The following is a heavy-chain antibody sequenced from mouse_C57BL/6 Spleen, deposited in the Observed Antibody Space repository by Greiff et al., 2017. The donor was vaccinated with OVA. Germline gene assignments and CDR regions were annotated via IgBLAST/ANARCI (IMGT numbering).Heavy chain of an antibody. CDR1: GFTFSSYA. Sequence: EVQLVESGGGLVKPGGSLKLSCAASGFTFSSYAMSWVRQTPEKRLEWVATISDGGSYTYSPDHVKGRFTISRDNAKNNLYLQMSHLKSEDTAMYYCARVYDYEGYAMDYWGQGTSVTVSS. CDR3: ARVYDYEGYAMDY. CDR2: ISDGGSYT. D-gene: IGHD2-4*01. V-gene: IGHV5-4*01. J-gene: IGHJ4*01.